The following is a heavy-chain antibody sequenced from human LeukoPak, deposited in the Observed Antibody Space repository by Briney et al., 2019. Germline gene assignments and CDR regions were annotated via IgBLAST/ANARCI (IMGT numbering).Heavy chain of an antibody. D-gene: IGHD3-3*01. CDR2: INPNSGGT. V-gene: IGHV1-2*02. CDR3: ARVGYDFWSGYFNAFDI. Sequence: ASVKVSCKASGYTFTGYYMHWVRQAPGQGLEWMGWINPNSGGTNYAQQCQGRVTMHRATSISTAYMELSRLRSDDTAVYYCARVGYDFWSGYFNAFDIWGQGTMVTVSS. J-gene: IGHJ3*02. CDR1: GYTFTGYY.